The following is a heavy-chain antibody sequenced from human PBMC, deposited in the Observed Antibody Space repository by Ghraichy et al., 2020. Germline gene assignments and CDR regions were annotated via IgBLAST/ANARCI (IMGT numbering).Heavy chain of an antibody. CDR2: SRNKANRYTI. D-gene: IGHD2-2*01. V-gene: IGHV3-72*01. CDR1: GFTFRDHY. Sequence: GESLNISCAASGFTFRDHYMDWVRQAPGKGLEWVGRSRNKANRYTIEYAASVKDRFIISRDDSESSLYLQMNSLKIEDTAVYYCARLGYCVTTTWRGLMNWGQGTRVTVSS. J-gene: IGHJ4*02. CDR3: ARLGYCVTTTWRGLMN.